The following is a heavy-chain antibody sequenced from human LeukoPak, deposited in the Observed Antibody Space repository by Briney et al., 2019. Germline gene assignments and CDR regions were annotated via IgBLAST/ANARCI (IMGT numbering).Heavy chain of an antibody. CDR2: ISASGGST. CDR3: ARGPTSDFWSGYWLPDY. Sequence: GGSLRLSCAASGFTFSSSAMSWVRQVPGKGLEWVSGISASGGSTSYADSVRGRFTISRDNSKNTLYVQMNSLRAEDTAVYYCARGPTSDFWSGYWLPDYWGQGTLVTVSS. V-gene: IGHV3-23*01. D-gene: IGHD3-3*01. J-gene: IGHJ4*02. CDR1: GFTFSSSA.